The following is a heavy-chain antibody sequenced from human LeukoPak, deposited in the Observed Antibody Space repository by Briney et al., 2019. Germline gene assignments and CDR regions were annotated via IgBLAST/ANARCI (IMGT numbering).Heavy chain of an antibody. Sequence: EASVKVSCKASGYTFTSYGISWVRQAPGQGLEWMGWISAYNGNTNYAQKLQGRVTMTTDTSTSTAYMELRSLRSDDTAVYYCARDYSRRLTARTNNWFDPWGQGTLVTVSS. CDR2: ISAYNGNT. V-gene: IGHV1-18*01. CDR1: GYTFTSYG. J-gene: IGHJ5*02. CDR3: ARDYSRRLTARTNNWFDP. D-gene: IGHD5-18*01.